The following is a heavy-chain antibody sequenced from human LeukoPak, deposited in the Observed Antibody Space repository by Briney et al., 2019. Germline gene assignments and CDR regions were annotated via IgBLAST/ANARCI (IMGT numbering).Heavy chain of an antibody. J-gene: IGHJ4*02. Sequence: PGGFLRLSCAASGFTFSSYAMSWVRQAPGKGLEWVSAISGSGGSTYYADSVKGRFTISRDNSKNTLYLQMNSLRAEDTAVYYCAKLPAFPGIWWLGGYFDYWGQGTLVTVSS. CDR3: AKLPAFPGIWWLGGYFDY. D-gene: IGHD3-10*01. CDR1: GFTFSSYA. CDR2: ISGSGGST. V-gene: IGHV3-23*01.